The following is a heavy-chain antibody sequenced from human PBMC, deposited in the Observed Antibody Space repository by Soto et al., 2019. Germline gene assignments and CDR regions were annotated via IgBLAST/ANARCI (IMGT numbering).Heavy chain of an antibody. J-gene: IGHJ6*02. CDR3: ARVLFNYDDDYYDIYV. Sequence: SETLSLTCAVYGGSFSGYYWSWIRQPPGKGLEWIGEINHSGSTNYNPSLKSRVTISVDTSKSQFSLKLSSVTAADTAVYYCARVLFNYDDDYYDIYVRGQGTTVTVS. V-gene: IGHV4-34*01. CDR2: INHSGST. CDR1: GGSFSGYY. D-gene: IGHD3-22*01.